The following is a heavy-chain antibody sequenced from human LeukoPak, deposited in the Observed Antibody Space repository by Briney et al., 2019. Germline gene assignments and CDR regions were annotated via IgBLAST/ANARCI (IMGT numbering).Heavy chain of an antibody. CDR1: GYMFTDYY. CDR2: INPHSGGR. J-gene: IGHJ4*02. V-gene: IGHV1-2*02. Sequence: ASVKVSCKASGYMFTDYYMHWVRQAPGQGLEWMGWINPHSGGRNYARKFQGRVTMTRDTSISTAYMELSRLISDDAAVYYCAREMYSSGWFDYWGQGTLVTVSS. CDR3: AREMYSSGWFDY. D-gene: IGHD6-19*01.